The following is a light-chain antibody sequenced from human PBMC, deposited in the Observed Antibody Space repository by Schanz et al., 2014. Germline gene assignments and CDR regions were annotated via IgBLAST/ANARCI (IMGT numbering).Light chain of an antibody. Sequence: QSALTQPASVSGSPGQSITISCTGTSSDVGGYNYVSWYQQHPGKAPKLMIYDVSKRPSGVPDRFSGSKSGNTASLTISGLQAEDEADYYCCSYAGTNNFGVFGGGTKLTVL. CDR2: DVS. J-gene: IGLJ3*02. CDR3: CSYAGTNNFGV. CDR1: SSDVGGYNY. V-gene: IGLV2-8*01.